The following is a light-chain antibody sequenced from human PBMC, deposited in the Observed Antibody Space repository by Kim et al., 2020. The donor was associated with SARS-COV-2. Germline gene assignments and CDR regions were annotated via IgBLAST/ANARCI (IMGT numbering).Light chain of an antibody. CDR3: NSRDSSGNHLKV. CDR2: GKN. V-gene: IGLV3-19*01. J-gene: IGLJ3*02. Sequence: SSELTQDPAVSVALGQTVRITCQGDSLRSYYASWYQQKPGQAPVLVIYGKNNRPSVIPDRFSGSSSGNTASLTITGAQAEDEADYYCNSRDSSGNHLKVF. CDR1: SLRSYY.